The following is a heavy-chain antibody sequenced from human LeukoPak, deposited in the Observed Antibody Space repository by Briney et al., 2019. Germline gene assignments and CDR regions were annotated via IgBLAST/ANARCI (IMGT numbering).Heavy chain of an antibody. V-gene: IGHV3-74*01. CDR1: GFNFVNTW. D-gene: IGHD2-21*01. J-gene: IGHJ4*02. CDR3: ARERGVSHPFDY. CDR2: IKDDGSGI. Sequence: GGSLRLSCAASGFNFVNTWMHWVRQAPGKGLVWVARIKDDGSGIIYADSVEGRFTISRDNARNTVYLQMNSLRAEDTAVYYCARERGVSHPFDYWGQGTLVTVSS.